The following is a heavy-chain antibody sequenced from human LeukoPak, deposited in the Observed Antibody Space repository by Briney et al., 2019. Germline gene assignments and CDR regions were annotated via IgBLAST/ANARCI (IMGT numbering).Heavy chain of an antibody. CDR2: IYYSGST. J-gene: IGHJ3*02. CDR3: ASQYSSSWYDAFDI. Sequence: SETLSLTCTVSGGSISSYYWSWTRQPPGKGLEWIGYIYYSGSTNYNPSLKSRVTISVDTSKNQFSLKLSSVTAADTAVYYCASQYSSSWYDAFDIWGQGTMVTVSS. V-gene: IGHV4-59*01. D-gene: IGHD6-13*01. CDR1: GGSISSYY.